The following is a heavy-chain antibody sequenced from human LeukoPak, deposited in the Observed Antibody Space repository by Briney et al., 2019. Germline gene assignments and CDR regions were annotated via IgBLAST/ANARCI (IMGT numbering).Heavy chain of an antibody. CDR2: IYYSGST. CDR1: GGSISSSSYY. J-gene: IGHJ4*02. D-gene: IGHD3-22*01. Sequence: SETLSLTCTVSGGSISSSSYYWGWIRQPPGKGLEWIGSIYYSGSTYYNPSLKSRVTISVDTSKNQFSLKLSSVTAADTAVYYCARQGIPADYYYDSSGYYYWGQGTLVTVSS. V-gene: IGHV4-39*01. CDR3: ARQGIPADYYYDSSGYYY.